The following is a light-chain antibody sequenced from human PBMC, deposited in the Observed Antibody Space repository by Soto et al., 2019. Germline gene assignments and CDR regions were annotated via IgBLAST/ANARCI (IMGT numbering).Light chain of an antibody. CDR2: QDS. CDR3: QAWDSSTAHVV. J-gene: IGLJ2*01. V-gene: IGLV3-1*01. CDR1: ELEYKY. Sequence: SYELTQPPSVSVSPGQTASITCSGDELEYKYTRWYQQKPGQSPVLVIYQDSKRPSGIPERFSASTSGNTATLTISGTQSMDEADYYCQAWDSSTAHVVFGGGTKLTVL.